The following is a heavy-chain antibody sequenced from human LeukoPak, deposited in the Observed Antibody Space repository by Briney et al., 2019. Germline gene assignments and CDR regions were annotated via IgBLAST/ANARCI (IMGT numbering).Heavy chain of an antibody. CDR1: GFTFSNYW. Sequence: PGGSLRLSCAASGFTFSNYWMNWVRQAPGKGLVWVSRIKGDGSTATYADSVKGRFSISRDNAKNTLYLQMNSLRAEDTAVYYCAKDGRYYDFWSGYLDSNWFDPWGQGTLVTVSS. V-gene: IGHV3-74*01. CDR3: AKDGRYYDFWSGYLDSNWFDP. D-gene: IGHD3-3*01. CDR2: IKGDGSTA. J-gene: IGHJ5*02.